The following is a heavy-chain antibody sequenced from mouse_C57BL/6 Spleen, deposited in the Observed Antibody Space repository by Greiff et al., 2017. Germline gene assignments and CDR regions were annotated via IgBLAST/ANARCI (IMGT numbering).Heavy chain of an antibody. Sequence: QVQLQQPGAELVKPGASVKMSCKASGYTFTSYWITWVKQRPGQGLEWIGDIYPGSGSTNYNEKFKSKATLTVDTSSSTAYMQLSSLTSEDSAVYYCARGELWLRREAWFAYCGQGTLVTVSA. CDR2: IYPGSGST. V-gene: IGHV1-55*01. J-gene: IGHJ3*01. D-gene: IGHD2-2*01. CDR1: GYTFTSYW. CDR3: ARGELWLRREAWFAY.